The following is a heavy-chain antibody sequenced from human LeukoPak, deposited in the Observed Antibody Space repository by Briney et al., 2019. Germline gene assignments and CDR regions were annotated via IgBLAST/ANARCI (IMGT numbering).Heavy chain of an antibody. CDR3: ARDWGHYDFWSGYRPIYYYYGMDV. V-gene: IGHV4-4*07. D-gene: IGHD3-3*01. Sequence: SETLSLTCTVSGGSISSYYWSWIRQPAGKGLEWIGRIYTSGSTNYNPSLKSRVTMSVDTSKNQFSLKLSSVTAADTAVYYCARDWGHYDFWSGYRPIYYYYGMDVWGQGTTVTVSS. J-gene: IGHJ6*02. CDR2: IYTSGST. CDR1: GGSISSYY.